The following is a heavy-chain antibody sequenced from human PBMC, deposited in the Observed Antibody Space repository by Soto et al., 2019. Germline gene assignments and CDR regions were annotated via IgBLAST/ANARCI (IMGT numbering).Heavy chain of an antibody. V-gene: IGHV4-59*01. Sequence: SETLSLTCTVSCGSISSYYWSWIRQPPGKGLEWIGYIYYSGSTNYNPSLKSRVTISVDTSKNQFSLKLSSVTAADTAVYYCARDRMITFGGALHWFDPWGQGTLVTVSS. J-gene: IGHJ5*02. CDR3: ARDRMITFGGALHWFDP. CDR2: IYYSGST. CDR1: CGSISSYY. D-gene: IGHD3-16*01.